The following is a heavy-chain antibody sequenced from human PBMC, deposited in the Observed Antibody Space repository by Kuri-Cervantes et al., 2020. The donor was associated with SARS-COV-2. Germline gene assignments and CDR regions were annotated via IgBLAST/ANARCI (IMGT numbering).Heavy chain of an antibody. CDR1: GFTLSSYA. Sequence: GESLKISCAASGFTLSSYAMHWVRQAPGKGLEWVAVISYDGSNKYYADSVKGRFTISRDNSMNTLYLQMNSLRAEDTAVYYCARSGIAVAGSPEYYYGMDVWGQGTTVTVSS. CDR2: ISYDGSNK. J-gene: IGHJ6*02. D-gene: IGHD6-19*01. CDR3: ARSGIAVAGSPEYYYGMDV. V-gene: IGHV3-30*01.